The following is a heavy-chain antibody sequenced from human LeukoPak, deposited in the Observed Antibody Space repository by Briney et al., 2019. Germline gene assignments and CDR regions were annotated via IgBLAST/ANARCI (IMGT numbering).Heavy chain of an antibody. D-gene: IGHD1-1*01. CDR2: INPNSGGT. Sequence: ASVKVSCKASGYIFTGYYMHWVRQAPGQGLEWMGWINPNSGGTNYAQKFQGRVTMTRDTSISTAYMELSRLRSDDTAVYYCARGKSWNDGFDPWGQGTLVTVSS. CDR1: GYIFTGYY. J-gene: IGHJ5*02. V-gene: IGHV1-2*02. CDR3: ARGKSWNDGFDP.